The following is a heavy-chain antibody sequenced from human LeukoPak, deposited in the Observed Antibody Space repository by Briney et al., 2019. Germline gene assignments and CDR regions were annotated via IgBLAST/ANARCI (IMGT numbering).Heavy chain of an antibody. V-gene: IGHV1-69*04. J-gene: IGHJ4*02. Sequence: SVKVSCKASGGTFSSYAISWVRQAPGQGLEWMGRIIPIFGIANYAQKFQGRVTITADKSTSTAYMELSSLRSEDTAVYYCARDGAFSSSSWYYFDYWGQGTLVTVSS. CDR3: ARDGAFSSSSWYYFDY. CDR1: GGTFSSYA. CDR2: IIPIFGIA. D-gene: IGHD6-13*01.